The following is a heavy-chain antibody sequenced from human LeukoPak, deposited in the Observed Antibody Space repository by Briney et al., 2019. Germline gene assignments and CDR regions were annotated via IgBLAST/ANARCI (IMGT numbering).Heavy chain of an antibody. Sequence: ASVKVSCKSSGYTFTAYYIHWVRQAPGQGLEWMGWINPNTGDTNNAQKFQGRVTMTRDTSITTAYMDLSRLRYDDTALYYCVRSGVFDYWGQGTLVTVSS. J-gene: IGHJ4*02. D-gene: IGHD2-8*01. CDR2: INPNTGDT. CDR1: GYTFTAYY. CDR3: VRSGVFDY. V-gene: IGHV1-2*02.